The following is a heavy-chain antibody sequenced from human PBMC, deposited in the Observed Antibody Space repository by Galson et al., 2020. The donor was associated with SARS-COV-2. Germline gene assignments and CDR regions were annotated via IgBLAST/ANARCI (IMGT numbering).Heavy chain of an antibody. D-gene: IGHD6-13*01. V-gene: IGHV3-23*01. CDR2: ISGSGGST. Sequence: GESLKISCAASGFTFSSYAMSWVRQAPGKGLEWVSAISGSGGSTYYADSVKGRFTISRDNSKNTLYLQMNSLRAEDTAVYYCAKAASAYSSSWLWFDPWGQGTLVTVSS. CDR3: AKAASAYSSSWLWFDP. CDR1: GFTFSSYA. J-gene: IGHJ5*02.